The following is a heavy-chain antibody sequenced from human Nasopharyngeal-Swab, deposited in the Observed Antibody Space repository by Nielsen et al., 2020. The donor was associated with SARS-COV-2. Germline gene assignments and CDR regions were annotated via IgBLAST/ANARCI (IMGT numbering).Heavy chain of an antibody. V-gene: IGHV3-33*01. D-gene: IGHD2-15*01. CDR1: GFTFSSYG. J-gene: IGHJ4*02. CDR2: IWYDGSNK. Sequence: GESLKISCAASGFTFSSYGMHWVRQAPGKGLEWVAVIWYDGSNKYYADSVKGRFTISRDNSKNTLYLQVKSLRADDTGVYYCASLRADTPDFAYLGQGTLVTVSS. CDR3: ASLRADTPDFAY.